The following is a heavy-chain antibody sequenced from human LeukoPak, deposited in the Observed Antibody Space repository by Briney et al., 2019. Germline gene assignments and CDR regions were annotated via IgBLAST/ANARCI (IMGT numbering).Heavy chain of an antibody. CDR1: GFSLTTHGVG. CDR2: VYWDDDN. D-gene: IGHD1-26*01. CDR3: AHRRSGHDWHRGDFDS. V-gene: IGHV2-5*02. Sequence: SGPTLVEPTQTLTLTCTFSGFSLTTHGVGVGWIRQPPGKALEWLVTVYWDDDNRYNPSLKSRVTVTKDTSKTQVVLLMTNMDPVDTGTYYCAHRRSGHDWHRGDFDSWGQGTLVTVSS. J-gene: IGHJ4*02.